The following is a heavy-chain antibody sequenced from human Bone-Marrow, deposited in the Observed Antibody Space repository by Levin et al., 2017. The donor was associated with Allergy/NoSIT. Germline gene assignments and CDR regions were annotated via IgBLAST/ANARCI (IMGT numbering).Heavy chain of an antibody. V-gene: IGHV3-30*04. D-gene: IGHD1-26*01. CDR2: ISYDGSNK. CDR1: GFTFSSYA. Sequence: GGSLRLSCAASGFTFSSYAMHWVRQAPGKGLEWVAVISYDGSNKYYADSVKGRFTISRDNSKNTLYLQMNSLRAEDTAVYYCAREKATRGGFVHWGQGTLVTVSS. CDR3: AREKATRGGFVH. J-gene: IGHJ5*02.